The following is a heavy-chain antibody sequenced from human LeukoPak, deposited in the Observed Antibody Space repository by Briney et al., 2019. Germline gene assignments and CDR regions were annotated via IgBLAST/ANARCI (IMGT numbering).Heavy chain of an antibody. J-gene: IGHJ2*01. Sequence: PGGSLRLSCAASGFTFSSYSMNWVRQAPGKGLEWVSSISSSSSYIYYADSVKGRFTISRDNAKNSLYLQMNSLRAEDTAVYYCARGGSYGENWYFDLWGRGTLVTVSS. CDR3: ARGGSYGENWYFDL. V-gene: IGHV3-21*01. CDR2: ISSSSSYI. CDR1: GFTFSSYS. D-gene: IGHD1-26*01.